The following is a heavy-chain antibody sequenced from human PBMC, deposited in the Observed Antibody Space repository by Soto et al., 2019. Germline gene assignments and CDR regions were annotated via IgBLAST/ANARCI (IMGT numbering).Heavy chain of an antibody. CDR1: GFTFSSYA. CDR3: AKSSGYYDILSGYYGAPWRNYYYYGMEV. J-gene: IGHJ6*02. CDR2: ISGSGGST. D-gene: IGHD3-9*01. V-gene: IGHV3-23*01. Sequence: VGSLRLSCAASGFTFSSYAMSWVRPAPGKGLEWVPAISGSGGSTYYADSVKGRFTISRDNSKNSLYLQMNSLRAEDTAVYYCAKSSGYYDILSGYYGAPWRNYYYYGMEVWGQGTTVAVSS.